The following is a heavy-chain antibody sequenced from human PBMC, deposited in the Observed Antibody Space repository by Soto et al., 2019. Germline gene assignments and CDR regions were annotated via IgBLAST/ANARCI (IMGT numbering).Heavy chain of an antibody. CDR3: ASGIQLWLRRINNGYSG. V-gene: IGHV1-69*12. CDR1: GGTFSTYA. CDR2: IIPMFGTA. J-gene: IGHJ4*02. Sequence: QVQLVQSGAEVKKPESSVKVSCKAPGGTFSTYAISWVRQAPGQGLEWMGGIIPMFGTANYAQRFQDRVTSTADDSTTTVYMELSRLRSEDTAVYFCASGIQLWLRRINNGYSGWGQGTLVTVSS. D-gene: IGHD5-18*01.